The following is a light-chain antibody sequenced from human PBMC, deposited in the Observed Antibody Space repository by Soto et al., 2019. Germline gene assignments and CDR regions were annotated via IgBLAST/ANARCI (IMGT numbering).Light chain of an antibody. CDR2: DVS. CDR3: SSFTRSNSYV. CDR1: SSDVGAYNY. Sequence: QSALTQPASVSGSPGQSITISCTGTSSDVGAYNYVSWYQQHPGKVPKLMIYDVSDRPSGVSNRFSGSKSGNTASLTISGLQAEDEADYYCSSFTRSNSYVFRTGTKVTVL. V-gene: IGLV2-14*03. J-gene: IGLJ1*01.